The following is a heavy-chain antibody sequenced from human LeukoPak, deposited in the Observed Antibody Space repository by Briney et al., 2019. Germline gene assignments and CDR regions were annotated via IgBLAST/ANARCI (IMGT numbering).Heavy chain of an antibody. V-gene: IGHV3-7*01. Sequence: GGSLRLSCAASGFTFSSYAMSWVRQAPGKGLEWVANVKQDGSDTYYVDSVTGRFTISRDNAKNSLYLQMNSLRAEDTAVYYCARDNTIFGVAHINHWGQGTLVTVSS. CDR3: ARDNTIFGVAHINH. CDR2: VKQDGSDT. J-gene: IGHJ5*02. CDR1: GFTFSSYA. D-gene: IGHD3-3*01.